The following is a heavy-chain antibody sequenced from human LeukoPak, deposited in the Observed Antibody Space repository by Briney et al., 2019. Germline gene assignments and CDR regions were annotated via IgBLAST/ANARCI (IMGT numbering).Heavy chain of an antibody. D-gene: IGHD6-19*01. Sequence: SETLSLTCAVYGGSSSGYYWSWIRQPPGKGLEWIGEINHSGSTNYNPSLKSRVTISVDTSKNQFSLKLSSVTAADTAVYYCARASQKSSGWSTLDYWGQGTLVTVSS. CDR2: INHSGST. J-gene: IGHJ4*02. CDR3: ARASQKSSGWSTLDY. V-gene: IGHV4-34*01. CDR1: GGSSSGYY.